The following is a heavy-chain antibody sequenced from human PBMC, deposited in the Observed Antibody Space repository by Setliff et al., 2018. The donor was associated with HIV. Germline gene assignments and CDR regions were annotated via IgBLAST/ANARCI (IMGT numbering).Heavy chain of an antibody. J-gene: IGHJ5*02. D-gene: IGHD3-3*01. CDR2: IKQDGSEK. CDR1: GFTLTSNH. CDR3: ARMLLRTNPVYGVVSNRFDP. V-gene: IGHV3-7*03. Sequence: GGSLRLSCEASGFTLTSNHMTWVRQAPGKGLEWVANIKQDGSEKYYVDSVKGRFTISRDNAKNSLYLQMNSLRAEDTAVYYCARMLLRTNPVYGVVSNRFDPWGPGTLVTVSS.